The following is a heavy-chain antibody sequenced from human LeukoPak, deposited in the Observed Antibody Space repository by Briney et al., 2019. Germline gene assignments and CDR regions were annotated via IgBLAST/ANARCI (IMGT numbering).Heavy chain of an antibody. CDR3: AREVFRWPYYYYYYMDV. J-gene: IGHJ6*03. V-gene: IGHV4-59*12. Sequence: PSETLSLTCTVSGGSISSYYWTWIRQPPGKGLEWVGYIYYSGSTNYNPSLKSRVTMSVDTSKNQFSLKLSSVTAADTAVYYCAREVFRWPYYYYYYMDVWGKGTTVTISS. CDR2: IYYSGST. D-gene: IGHD4-23*01. CDR1: GGSISSYY.